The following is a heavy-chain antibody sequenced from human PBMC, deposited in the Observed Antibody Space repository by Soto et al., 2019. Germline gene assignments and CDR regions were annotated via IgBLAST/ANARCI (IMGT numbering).Heavy chain of an antibody. J-gene: IGHJ4*02. Sequence: EVQLVESGGGLVQPGGSLTLSCAASGFAFSDYGMMWVRQAPGKGLECISFICGTTIYYADSVRGRFTISRDNAKHSLSLQMNNRRAEDTAVFYCEGDRGSMATVDTMRGYWGQGVLVTVSS. CDR2: ICGTTI. CDR1: GFAFSDYG. D-gene: IGHD5-12*01. V-gene: IGHV3-48*01. CDR3: EGDRGSMATVDTMRGY.